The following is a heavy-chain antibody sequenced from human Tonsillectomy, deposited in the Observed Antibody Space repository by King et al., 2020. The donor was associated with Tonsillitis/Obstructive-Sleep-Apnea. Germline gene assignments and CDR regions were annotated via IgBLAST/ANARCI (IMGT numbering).Heavy chain of an antibody. V-gene: IGHV1-2*02. CDR2: VNPKSGGT. J-gene: IGHJ4*02. CDR3: ARVANYYDSSGPLDY. Sequence: VQLVESGAEVKKPGASVKVSCKASGYTFTGYYMHWVRQAPGQGLEWMGWVNPKSGGTNYAQQFQGRVTMTRDTSLSTAYMELSSLRSDDTAVYYCARVANYYDSSGPLDYWGQGTLVTVSS. CDR1: GYTFTGYY. D-gene: IGHD3-22*01.